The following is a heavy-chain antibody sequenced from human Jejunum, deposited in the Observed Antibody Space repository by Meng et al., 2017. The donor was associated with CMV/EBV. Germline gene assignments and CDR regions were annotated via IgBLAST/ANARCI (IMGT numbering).Heavy chain of an antibody. J-gene: IGHJ4*02. V-gene: IGHV3-48*03. Sequence: WAASGFTFSSYEMNRVRQAPGKGLEWVSYISSSDSIYYADSVKGRFTISRDNAKNSLYLQMNSLRAEDTALYYCATDDYGGNPAYWGQGTLVTVSS. CDR2: ISSSDSI. CDR1: GFTFSSYE. CDR3: ATDDYGGNPAY. D-gene: IGHD4-23*01.